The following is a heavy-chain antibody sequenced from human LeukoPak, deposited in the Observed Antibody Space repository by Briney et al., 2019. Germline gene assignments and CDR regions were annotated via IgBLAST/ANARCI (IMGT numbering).Heavy chain of an antibody. D-gene: IGHD2-21*01. Sequence: SETLSLTCTISGGSIRSSIYYWGWIRQPPGKGLEWAGSIYHTGSTYYNPSLKSRVIISLDTSKNQFSLQLTSVTAADTAVYYCARYYCAGSNCPGVDCWGRGTLVTVSS. CDR1: GGSIRSSIYY. J-gene: IGHJ4*02. CDR2: IYHTGST. V-gene: IGHV4-39*07. CDR3: ARYYCAGSNCPGVDC.